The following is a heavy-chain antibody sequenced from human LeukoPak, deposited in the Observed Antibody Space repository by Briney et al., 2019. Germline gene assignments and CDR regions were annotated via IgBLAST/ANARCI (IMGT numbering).Heavy chain of an antibody. CDR2: ISWNSGSI. Sequence: GGSLRLSCAASGFTFDDYAMHWVRQAPGKGLEWVSGISWNSGSIGYADSVKGRFTISRDNAKNSLYLQMNSLRAEDTALYYCARDTRGESDYWGHGTLVTVSS. CDR1: GFTFDDYA. J-gene: IGHJ4*01. D-gene: IGHD3-10*01. CDR3: ARDTRGESDY. V-gene: IGHV3-9*01.